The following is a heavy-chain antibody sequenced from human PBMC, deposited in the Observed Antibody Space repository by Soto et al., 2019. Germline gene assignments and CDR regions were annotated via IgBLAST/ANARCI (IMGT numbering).Heavy chain of an antibody. CDR2: IYPGDSET. CDR1: GYSFSNYW. CDR3: ARGGYTYGVLYLDY. J-gene: IGHJ4*02. D-gene: IGHD5-18*01. Sequence: GESLKISCNGSGYSFSNYWDAWVRQMPGKGLECMGLIYPGDSETRNSPSFQGHVTISADKSVTTAYLQWSSLKASDTAIYYCARGGYTYGVLYLDYWGPGTLVTVSS. V-gene: IGHV5-51*01.